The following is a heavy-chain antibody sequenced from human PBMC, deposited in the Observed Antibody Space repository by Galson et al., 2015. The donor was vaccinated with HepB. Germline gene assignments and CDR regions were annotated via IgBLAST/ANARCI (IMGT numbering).Heavy chain of an antibody. CDR3: AQDKRSISARHVSYYYYGMDV. CDR2: VSYDGSNK. Sequence: SLRLSCAASGLIFSDYYMHWVRQAPGKGLEWVAVVSYDGSNKNYADSVKGRFTISRDNSKNTLFLQMKSLRGEDTAVYYCAQDKRSISARHVSYYYYGMDVWGQGTTVTVSS. D-gene: IGHD6-6*01. CDR1: GLIFSDYY. J-gene: IGHJ6*02. V-gene: IGHV3-30*18.